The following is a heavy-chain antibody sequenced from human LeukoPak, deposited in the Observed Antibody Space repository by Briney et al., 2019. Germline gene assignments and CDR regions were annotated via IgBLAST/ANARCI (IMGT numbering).Heavy chain of an antibody. D-gene: IGHD6-19*01. CDR2: ISYDGSDK. V-gene: IGHV3-30-3*01. CDR1: GFTFSNYA. Sequence: GGSLRISCAASGFTFSNYAMHWVRQAPGKGLEWVAVISYDGSDKYYADSVKGRFTISRDNSKNTLYLQMNSLRPEDTAVYYCARDWGRRYSSGWYGDFDYWGQGTLVTVSS. CDR3: ARDWGRRYSSGWYGDFDY. J-gene: IGHJ4*02.